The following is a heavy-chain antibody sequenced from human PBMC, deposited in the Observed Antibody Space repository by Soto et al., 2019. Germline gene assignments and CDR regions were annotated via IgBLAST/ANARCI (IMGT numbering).Heavy chain of an antibody. Sequence: GASVKVSCKASGYTFTSYDINWVRQATGQGLEWMGWMNPNSGNTGYAQKFQGRVTMTRNTSISTAYMELSSLRSEDTAVYYCARGVGTAWSGYWESGMDVWGQGTTVTVSS. J-gene: IGHJ6*02. V-gene: IGHV1-8*01. CDR2: MNPNSGNT. D-gene: IGHD3-3*01. CDR3: ARGVGTAWSGYWESGMDV. CDR1: GYTFTSYD.